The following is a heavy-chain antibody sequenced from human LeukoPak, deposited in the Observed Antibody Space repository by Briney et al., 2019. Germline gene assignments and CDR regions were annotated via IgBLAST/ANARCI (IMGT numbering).Heavy chain of an antibody. Sequence: GGSLRLSCAASGFAVKSSYMSWVRQAPGKGLEWVSVLYAGGESYYADSVLGRFTISRDNSNNTVFLEMNSLTADDTAVYFCARDSAGNQYSSGNFDLWGQGTLVTVSS. V-gene: IGHV3-53*01. D-gene: IGHD3-10*01. CDR2: LYAGGES. CDR3: ARDSAGNQYSSGNFDL. J-gene: IGHJ4*02. CDR1: GFAVKSSY.